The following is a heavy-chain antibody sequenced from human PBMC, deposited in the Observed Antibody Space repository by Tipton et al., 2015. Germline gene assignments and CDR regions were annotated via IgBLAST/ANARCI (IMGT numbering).Heavy chain of an antibody. V-gene: IGHV4-39*07. CDR1: GGSISSSSYY. Sequence: TLSLTCAVSGGSISSSSYYWAWIRQPPGKGLEWIGSLYFSGSTYYNPSLKSRVTMSRDTSKNQFSLKLTSVTAADTAVYYCACQDYDSLTRDYQTVDYWGQGTLDTVSS. J-gene: IGHJ4*02. CDR3: ACQDYDSLTRDYQTVDY. D-gene: IGHD3-9*01. CDR2: LYFSGST.